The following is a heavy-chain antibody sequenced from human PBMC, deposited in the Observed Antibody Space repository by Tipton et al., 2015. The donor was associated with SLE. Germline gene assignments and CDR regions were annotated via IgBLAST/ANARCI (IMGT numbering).Heavy chain of an antibody. Sequence: TLSLTCTVSGGSLNNHFCSWIRQAAGKGLEWIGRVSPSGGTNYNPSLKSRVTMTVDTPKNQFSLKVTSVIAADTAMYYCAKYRGGTMLDVWGKGTTGTVPS. D-gene: IGHD2-15*01. CDR1: GGSLNNHF. CDR3: AKYRGGTMLDV. J-gene: IGHJ6*04. CDR2: VSPSGGT. V-gene: IGHV4-59*10.